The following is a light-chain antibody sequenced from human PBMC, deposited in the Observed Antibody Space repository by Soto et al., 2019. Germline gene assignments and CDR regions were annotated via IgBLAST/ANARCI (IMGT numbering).Light chain of an antibody. Sequence: DIQMTQSPSSLSASVGDRVTITCRASQSINNRLNWYQQKPGKAPRLVIYGASSSQSGVPSRFSGSGSGTDFTLTITSLQPEDFATSYCQRSYDVPRTFGQGTNVDVK. CDR2: GAS. J-gene: IGKJ1*01. V-gene: IGKV1-39*01. CDR1: QSINNR. CDR3: QRSYDVPRT.